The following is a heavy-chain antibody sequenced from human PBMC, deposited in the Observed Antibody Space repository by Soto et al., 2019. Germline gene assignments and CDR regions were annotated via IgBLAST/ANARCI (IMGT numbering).Heavy chain of an antibody. CDR1: GYTFTGYY. CDR3: VTGDPLVR. D-gene: IGHD6-6*01. Sequence: QMQLVQSGAEARKPGASVKVSCKTSGYTFTGYYLNWVRQAPGRGLEWVGWINPKTGDTNNAQKFQGRATMTTDTSISTGYMALSGLKSDDTAVYYCVTGDPLVRRGQRTRVTVSS. CDR2: INPKTGDT. V-gene: IGHV1-2*02. J-gene: IGHJ4*02.